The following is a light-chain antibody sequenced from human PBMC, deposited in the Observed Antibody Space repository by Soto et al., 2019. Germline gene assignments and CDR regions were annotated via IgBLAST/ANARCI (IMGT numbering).Light chain of an antibody. CDR1: SSDVGGYNY. CDR2: DVS. Sequence: QSALTQPASVSGSPGQSITISCTGTSSDVGGYNYVSWYQQHPGKAPKLMIYDVSNRPSGVSNRFSGSKSGNTASLTISGLQAEDEADYYCSSYTSSSVWVFGGGIKLTVL. V-gene: IGLV2-14*01. CDR3: SSYTSSSVWV. J-gene: IGLJ3*02.